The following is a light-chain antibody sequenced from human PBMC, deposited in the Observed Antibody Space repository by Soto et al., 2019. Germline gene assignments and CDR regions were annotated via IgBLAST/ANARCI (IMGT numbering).Light chain of an antibody. V-gene: IGLV3-21*02. Sequence: SYELTQSPSVSVAPGQTVSINCGGYNIGSKSVHWYQQKPGQAPVLVVYDDSDRRSGIPERFSGSNSGNTATLTITRVEAGDEADYHCLVWDSRSEHYVFGTGTKV. CDR2: DDS. J-gene: IGLJ1*01. CDR3: LVWDSRSEHYV. CDR1: NIGSKS.